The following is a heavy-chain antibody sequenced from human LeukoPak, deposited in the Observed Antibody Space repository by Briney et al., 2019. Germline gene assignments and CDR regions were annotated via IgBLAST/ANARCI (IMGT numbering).Heavy chain of an antibody. CDR3: TTDRLLPYCSGGSCYITDFEY. D-gene: IGHD2-15*01. Sequence: GGSLRLSCAASGFTFSSYSMNWVRQAPGKGLEWVGRIKSKTDGGTTDYAAPVKGRFTISRDDSKNTLYLQMNSLKTEDTAVYYCTTDRLLPYCSGGSCYITDFEYWGQGTLVTVSS. J-gene: IGHJ4*02. V-gene: IGHV3-15*01. CDR1: GFTFSSYS. CDR2: IKSKTDGGTT.